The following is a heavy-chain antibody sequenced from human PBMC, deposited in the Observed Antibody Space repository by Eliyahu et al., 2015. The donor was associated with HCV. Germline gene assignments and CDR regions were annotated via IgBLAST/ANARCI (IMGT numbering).Heavy chain of an antibody. J-gene: IGHJ4*02. D-gene: IGHD1-26*01. V-gene: IGHV3-33*01. CDR2: IWYDGSNK. CDR1: GFTFSSYG. Sequence: ASGFTFSSYGMHWVRQAPGKGLEWVAVIWYDGSNKYYADSVKGRFTISRDNSKNTLYLQMNSLRAEDTAVYYCARDLDSGSSSLLDYWGQGTLVTVSS. CDR3: ARDLDSGSSSLLDY.